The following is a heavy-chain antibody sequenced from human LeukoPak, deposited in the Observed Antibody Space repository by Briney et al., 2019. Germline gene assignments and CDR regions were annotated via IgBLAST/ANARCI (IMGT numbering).Heavy chain of an antibody. Sequence: SVKVSCKASGGTLNSYSITWVRQAPGQGLEWMGGIIPIFSTANYAQKFQGRVTITADESTNTAYMELSSLTSDDTAVYYCARGNSRWSTPTSSYYNRMDVWGQGTTVAVSS. CDR3: ARGNSRWSTPTSSYYNRMDV. V-gene: IGHV1-69*01. CDR1: GGTLNSYS. CDR2: IIPIFSTA. D-gene: IGHD4-23*01. J-gene: IGHJ6*02.